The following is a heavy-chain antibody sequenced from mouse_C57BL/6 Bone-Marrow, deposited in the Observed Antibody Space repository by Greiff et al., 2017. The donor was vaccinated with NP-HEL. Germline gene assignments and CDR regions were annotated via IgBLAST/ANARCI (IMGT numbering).Heavy chain of an antibody. V-gene: IGHV8-12*01. CDR2: IYWDDDK. CDR3: ARRDLAYYYGSSYGYFDV. Sequence: QVTLKESGPGILQSSQTLSLTCSFSGFSLSTSGMGVSWIRQPSGKGLEWLAHIYWDDDKRYNPSLKSRLTISKDTSRNQVFLKITSVDTADTATYYCARRDLAYYYGSSYGYFDVWGTGTTVTVSS. J-gene: IGHJ1*03. CDR1: GFSLSTSGMG. D-gene: IGHD1-1*01.